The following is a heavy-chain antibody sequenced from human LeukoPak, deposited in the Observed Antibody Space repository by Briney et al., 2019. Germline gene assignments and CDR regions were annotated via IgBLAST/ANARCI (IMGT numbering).Heavy chain of an antibody. CDR1: GGSISSSSYY. V-gene: IGHV4-61*05. D-gene: IGHD2-2*01. J-gene: IGHJ4*02. CDR2: IYYSGYT. CDR3: ARYVVVPAAIGSRYLDY. Sequence: PSETLSLTCTVSGGSISSSSYYWGWIRQPPGKGLEWIGYIYYSGYTSYNPSLKSRVTISADTSKNQFSLKLSSVTAADTAVYYCARYVVVPAAIGSRYLDYWGQGTLVTVSS.